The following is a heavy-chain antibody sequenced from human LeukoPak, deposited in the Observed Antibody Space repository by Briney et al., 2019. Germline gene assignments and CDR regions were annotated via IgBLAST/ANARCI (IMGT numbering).Heavy chain of an antibody. D-gene: IGHD3-3*01. J-gene: IGHJ6*03. V-gene: IGHV4-34*01. CDR1: GGSFSGYY. Sequence: SETLSLTCAVYGGSFSGYYWSWIRQPPGKGLEWIGEINHSGSTNYNPSLKSRVTISVDTSKNQFSLKLSSVTAADTAVYYCARGGRLFGVVEGYYYYMDVWGKGTTVTVSS. CDR2: INHSGST. CDR3: ARGGRLFGVVEGYYYYMDV.